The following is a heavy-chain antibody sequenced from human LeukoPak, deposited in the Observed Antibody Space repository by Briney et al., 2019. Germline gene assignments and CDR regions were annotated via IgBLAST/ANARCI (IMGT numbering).Heavy chain of an antibody. J-gene: IGHJ4*02. CDR3: ATSPTMTTALPFDY. CDR1: GFTFSSYA. CDR2: ISGSGGST. Sequence: GGSLRLSCAASGFTFSSYAMSWVRQAPGKGLEWVSAISGSGGSTYYADSVKGRFTISRDNSKNTLYLQMNSLRAEDTAVYYCATSPTMTTALPFDYWGQGTLVTVSS. V-gene: IGHV3-23*01. D-gene: IGHD4-17*01.